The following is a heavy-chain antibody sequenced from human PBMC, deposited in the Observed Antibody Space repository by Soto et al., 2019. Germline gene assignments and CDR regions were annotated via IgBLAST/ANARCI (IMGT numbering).Heavy chain of an antibody. CDR3: VRDRRMRGHPFDS. CDR1: GFSFSSSW. J-gene: IGHJ3*02. CDR2: ISFDGTAT. Sequence: DVQLVESGGVLVQPGGSLRLSCAASGFSFSSSWMHWVRQAPGMGLVWVSRISFDGTATTSADAVKGRFIISRDNAKNTLFLQMHHLRADDTAMYYCVRDRRMRGHPFDSWGQGTVVSVSS. V-gene: IGHV3-74*03. D-gene: IGHD3-10*01.